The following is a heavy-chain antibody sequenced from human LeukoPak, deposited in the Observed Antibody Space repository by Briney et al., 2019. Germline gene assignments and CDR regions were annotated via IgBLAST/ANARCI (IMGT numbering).Heavy chain of an antibody. CDR2: VSSDGSVE. CDR1: TFTFSNYG. CDR3: VKEFGGHSYGAYFDY. J-gene: IGHJ4*02. Sequence: GGSLRLSCAASTFTFSNYGMQWVRQAPGKGLEWVAVVSSDGSVEYYGDSVKGRFTISSDNSKNTLYLQMNSLRVEDTAVYYCVKEFGGHSYGAYFDYWGQGTLVTVSS. D-gene: IGHD5-18*01. V-gene: IGHV3-30*18.